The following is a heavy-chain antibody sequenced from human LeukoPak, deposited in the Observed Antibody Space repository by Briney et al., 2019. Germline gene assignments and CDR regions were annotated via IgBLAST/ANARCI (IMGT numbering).Heavy chain of an antibody. CDR3: ASPMIVVRGAFDI. CDR1: AGTFSSYA. V-gene: IGHV1-69*05. J-gene: IGHJ3*02. Sequence: SVKISCKASAGTFSSYAISWVRQAPGQGLEWMGGIIPIFGTANYAQKFQGRVTITTDESTSTAYMEMSSLRSEDTAVYYCASPMIVVRGAFDIWGQGTMVTVSS. CDR2: IIPIFGTA. D-gene: IGHD3-22*01.